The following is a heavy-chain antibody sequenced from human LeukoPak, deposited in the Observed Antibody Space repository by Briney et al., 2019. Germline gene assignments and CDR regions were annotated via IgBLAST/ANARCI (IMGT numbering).Heavy chain of an antibody. CDR3: ARHNYDFDFDS. Sequence: ASVKVSCKASGYTFSEYYIHWVRQPPGQGLEWMGWISPKSGGTNYAQNFQGRVTMTRDTSINTAYMELSRLRPDDTAVYYCARHNYDFDFDSWGQGALVTVSS. J-gene: IGHJ4*02. CDR2: ISPKSGGT. CDR1: GYTFSEYY. D-gene: IGHD3-3*01. V-gene: IGHV1-2*02.